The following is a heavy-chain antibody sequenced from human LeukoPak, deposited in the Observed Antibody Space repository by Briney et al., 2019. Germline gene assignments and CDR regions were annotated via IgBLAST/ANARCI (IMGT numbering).Heavy chain of an antibody. Sequence: PGGSLRLSCVASGFTFSSFAMNWVRQAPGKGLEWVSVISTSGGTTYYADSVKGRFTISRDDSKNTLYLQMNSLRAEDTAVYYCAKETDYYDSSGYTDYWGQGTLVTVSS. J-gene: IGHJ4*02. CDR3: AKETDYYDSSGYTDY. D-gene: IGHD3-22*01. V-gene: IGHV3-23*01. CDR1: GFTFSSFA. CDR2: ISTSGGTT.